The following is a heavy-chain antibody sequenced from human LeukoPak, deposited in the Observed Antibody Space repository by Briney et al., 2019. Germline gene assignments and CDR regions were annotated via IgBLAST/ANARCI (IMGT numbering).Heavy chain of an antibody. D-gene: IGHD6-13*01. V-gene: IGHV1-18*01. Sequence: ASLKVSCQASGYTFTRYGIRWVRQAPGQRLQWMGWINPNSGGTNYAQKLQGRVTMTTDTSTSTADMELRSLRSDDTAVYYCARDRVAAAGTRRFDPWGQGTLVTVSS. CDR1: GYTFTRYG. CDR3: ARDRVAAAGTRRFDP. CDR2: INPNSGGT. J-gene: IGHJ5*02.